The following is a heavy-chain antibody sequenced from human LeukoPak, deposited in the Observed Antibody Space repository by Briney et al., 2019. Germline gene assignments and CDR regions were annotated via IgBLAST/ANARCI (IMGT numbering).Heavy chain of an antibody. CDR3: ARGPDYFDSSGSFPFFFDS. J-gene: IGHJ4*02. Sequence: GGSLRLSCVASGFTFNDYGMNWVRQAPGKGLEWVSSISSASSYIYYADSVKRRFTISRDNANNSLYLRMDSLRADDTAVYYCARGPDYFDSSGSFPFFFDSWGQGTLVTVSS. CDR1: GFTFNDYG. CDR2: ISSASSYI. D-gene: IGHD3-22*01. V-gene: IGHV3-21*01.